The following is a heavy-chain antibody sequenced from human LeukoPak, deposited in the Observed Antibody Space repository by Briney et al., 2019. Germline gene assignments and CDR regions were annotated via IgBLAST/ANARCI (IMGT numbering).Heavy chain of an antibody. V-gene: IGHV3-74*01. CDR2: INSDGSST. Sequence: PGRSLRLSCAASGFTFSSYGMHWVRQAPGKGLVWVSRINSDGSSTSYADSVKGRFTISRDNAKNTLYLQMNSLRAEDTAVYYCARAGEYYYDSSGYAHIDYWGQGTLVTVSS. D-gene: IGHD3-22*01. CDR1: GFTFSSYG. J-gene: IGHJ4*02. CDR3: ARAGEYYYDSSGYAHIDY.